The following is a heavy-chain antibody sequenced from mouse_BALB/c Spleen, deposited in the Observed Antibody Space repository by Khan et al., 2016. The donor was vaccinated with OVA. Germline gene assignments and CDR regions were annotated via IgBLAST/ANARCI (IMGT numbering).Heavy chain of an antibody. CDR2: IWGGGTT. CDR3: AKLLWSHYYAMDY. Sequence: QVQLKESGPGLVAPSQSLSITCTVSGFSLTDYGVGWIRQPPGKGLEWLGVIWGGGTTHYNSALKSRLSISKDNSKSKVFLKMNSLQTDDTAMYYCAKLLWSHYYAMDYWGQGTSVTVSS. V-gene: IGHV2-6-5*01. J-gene: IGHJ4*01. CDR1: GFSLTDYG. D-gene: IGHD1-1*02.